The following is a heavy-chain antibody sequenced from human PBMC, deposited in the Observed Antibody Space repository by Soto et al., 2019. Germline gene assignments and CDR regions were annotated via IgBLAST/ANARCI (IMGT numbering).Heavy chain of an antibody. D-gene: IGHD1-1*01. CDR1: ANSSSFSNDY. J-gene: IGHJ4*02. V-gene: IGHV4-39*01. CDR2: SSYNGGT. Sequence: PSETLSLTCTVSANSSSFSNDYWGWIRQPPGKGLHWMGSSSYNGGTFYNRSLKVRVAMAFDASRKLCSLQGTAVTASDTAVYYCVRHRIEVVWRGFDSWGQGSPVTVSS. CDR3: VRHRIEVVWRGFDS.